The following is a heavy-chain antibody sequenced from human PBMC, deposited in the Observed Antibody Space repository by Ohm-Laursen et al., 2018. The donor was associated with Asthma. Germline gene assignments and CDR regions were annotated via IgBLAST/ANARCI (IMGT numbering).Heavy chain of an antibody. CDR1: GFTFSNHW. D-gene: IGHD6-6*01. CDR2: IYSDGST. V-gene: IGHV3-53*01. Sequence: SLRLSCAASGFTFSNHWMTWVRQAPGRGLEWVSIIYSDGSTYYADSVKGRFTISRDSSKNTLYLQMNSLRAEDTAVYYCARDGGIAARHYFGMDVWGQGTTVTVSS. CDR3: ARDGGIAARHYFGMDV. J-gene: IGHJ6*02.